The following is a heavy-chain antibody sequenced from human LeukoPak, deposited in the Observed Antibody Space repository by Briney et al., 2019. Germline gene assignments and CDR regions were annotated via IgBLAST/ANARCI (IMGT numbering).Heavy chain of an antibody. CDR1: GFTFSSYE. Sequence: GGSLRLSCAASGFTFSSYEMNWVRQAPGKGLEWVSYISSSGSTIYYADSVKGRFTISRDNSKNTLYLQMNSLRAEDTAVYYCASCSPFGYYFDYWGQGTLVTVSS. D-gene: IGHD3-16*01. J-gene: IGHJ4*02. V-gene: IGHV3-48*03. CDR3: ASCSPFGYYFDY. CDR2: ISSSGSTI.